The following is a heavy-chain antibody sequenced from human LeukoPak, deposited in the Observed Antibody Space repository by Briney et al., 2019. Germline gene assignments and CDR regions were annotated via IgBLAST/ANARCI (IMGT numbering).Heavy chain of an antibody. J-gene: IGHJ6*02. Sequence: GEPLKISCKGSGYSFTSYWIGWVRQMPGKGLEWMGIIYPGDSDTRYSPSFQGQVTISADKSISTAYLQWSSLKASDTAMYYCARCGSGSYYKPPYYYYGMDVWGQGTTVTVSS. D-gene: IGHD3-10*01. CDR3: ARCGSGSYYKPPYYYYGMDV. CDR1: GYSFTSYW. CDR2: IYPGDSDT. V-gene: IGHV5-51*01.